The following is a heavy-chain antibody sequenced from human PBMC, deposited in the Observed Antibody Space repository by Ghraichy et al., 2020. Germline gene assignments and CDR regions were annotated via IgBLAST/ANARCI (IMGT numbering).Heavy chain of an antibody. CDR3: ARDITVNSYYGMDV. Sequence: ASVKVSCKASGYTFTADFIHWVRQAPGQGLEWMGWINPNSGGTDYAQKFQGRVTMTRDTSISTAYMELSRLRSDDTAVYYCARDITVNSYYGMDVWGQGTTVTVSS. CDR1: GYTFTADF. D-gene: IGHD3-3*01. V-gene: IGHV1-2*02. CDR2: INPNSGGT. J-gene: IGHJ6*02.